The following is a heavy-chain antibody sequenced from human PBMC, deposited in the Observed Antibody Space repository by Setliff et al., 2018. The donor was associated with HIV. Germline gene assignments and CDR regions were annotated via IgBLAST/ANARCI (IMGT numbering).Heavy chain of an antibody. CDR2: IYTSGST. Sequence: KPSETLSLTCTVSGGSISSYYWSWIRQPPGKGLEWIGYIYTSGSTNYNPSLKSRVTISVDTSKNQFSLKLSSVTAADTAVYYCARRLNYYGSGNYPGAFGIWGQGTMVTVS. CDR3: ARRLNYYGSGNYPGAFGI. D-gene: IGHD3-10*01. J-gene: IGHJ3*02. V-gene: IGHV4-4*09. CDR1: GGSISSYY.